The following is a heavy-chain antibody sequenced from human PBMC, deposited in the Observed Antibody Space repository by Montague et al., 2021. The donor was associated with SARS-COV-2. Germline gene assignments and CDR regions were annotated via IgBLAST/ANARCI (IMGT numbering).Heavy chain of an antibody. J-gene: IGHJ6*02. CDR3: ARGDTAMVRGYYYYGMDV. D-gene: IGHD5-18*01. CDR2: IGTAGDT. V-gene: IGHV3-13*04. CDR1: GFTFSSYD. Sequence: SLRLSCAAPGFTFSSYDMHWVRQATGKGLEWVSAIGTAGDTYYPGSVKGRFTISRENAKNSLYLQMNSLRAGDTAVYYCARGDTAMVRGYYYYGMDVWGQGTTVTVSS.